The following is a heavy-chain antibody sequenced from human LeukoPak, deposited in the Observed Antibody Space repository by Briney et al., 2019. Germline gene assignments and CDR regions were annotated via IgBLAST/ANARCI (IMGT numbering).Heavy chain of an antibody. CDR3: ARGQSYSSSWYDPLGPHYYYGMDV. V-gene: IGHV4-31*03. J-gene: IGHJ6*04. CDR2: IYYSGST. D-gene: IGHD6-13*01. CDR1: GGSISSGGYY. Sequence: SETLSLTCTVSGGSISSGGYYWSWIRQHPGKGLEWIGYIYYSGSTYYNPSLKSRVTISVDTSKNQFSLKLSSVTATDTAVYYCARGQSYSSSWYDPLGPHYYYGMDVWGKGTTVTVSS.